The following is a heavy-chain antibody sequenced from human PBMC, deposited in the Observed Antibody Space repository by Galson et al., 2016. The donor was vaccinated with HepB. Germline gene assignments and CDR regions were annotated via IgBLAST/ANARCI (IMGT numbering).Heavy chain of an antibody. D-gene: IGHD3-22*01. Sequence: SETLSLTCAVSGYSISSGYYWGWIRQPPGKGLEWIGSIYHNESTYYNPSLKSRVTIPVDTSKNQFSLKLSSVTAADTAVYYCARADSSGYSPRWFDPWGQGILVTVSS. J-gene: IGHJ5*02. CDR1: GYSISSGYY. CDR3: ARADSSGYSPRWFDP. CDR2: IYHNEST. V-gene: IGHV4-38-2*01.